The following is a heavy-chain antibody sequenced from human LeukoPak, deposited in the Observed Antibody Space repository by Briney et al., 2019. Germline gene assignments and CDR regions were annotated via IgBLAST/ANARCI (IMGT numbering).Heavy chain of an antibody. CDR1: GGTFSSYA. V-gene: IGHV1-2*04. J-gene: IGHJ3*02. Sequence: ASVKVSCKASGGTFSSYAISWVRQAPGQGLEWMGWINPNSGGTNYAQKFQGWVTMTRDTSISTAYMELSRLRSDDTAVYYCAREALGGVISVGAFDIWGQGTMVTVSS. CDR2: INPNSGGT. CDR3: AREALGGVISVGAFDI. D-gene: IGHD3-16*01.